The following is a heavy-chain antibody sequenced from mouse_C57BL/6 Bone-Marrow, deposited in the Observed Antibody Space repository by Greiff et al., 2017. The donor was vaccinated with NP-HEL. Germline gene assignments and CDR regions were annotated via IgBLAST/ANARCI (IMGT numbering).Heavy chain of an antibody. Sequence: VQRVESGPGLVAPSQSLSITCTVSGFSLTSYGVDWVRQSPGKGLEWLGVIWGVGSTNYNSALKSRLSISKDNSKSQVFLKMNSLQTDDTAMYYCARGHYGNYYAMDYWGQGTSVTVSS. D-gene: IGHD2-1*01. CDR2: IWGVGST. CDR3: ARGHYGNYYAMDY. J-gene: IGHJ4*01. V-gene: IGHV2-6*01. CDR1: GFSLTSYG.